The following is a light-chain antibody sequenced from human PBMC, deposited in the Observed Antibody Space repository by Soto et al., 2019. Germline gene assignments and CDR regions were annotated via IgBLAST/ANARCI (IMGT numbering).Light chain of an antibody. V-gene: IGKV1-39*01. J-gene: IGKJ5*01. CDR1: QSISRF. Sequence: DIQMTQSPSSLFASLGDRVSFTCRASQSISRFLNWYQQKPGKAPRLLIYAASSFHSGVPSRFSRSGSGTDFTLTITSLQSEDFATYYFQHSYTAPPISFGQGTRLEIQ. CDR2: AAS. CDR3: QHSYTAPPIS.